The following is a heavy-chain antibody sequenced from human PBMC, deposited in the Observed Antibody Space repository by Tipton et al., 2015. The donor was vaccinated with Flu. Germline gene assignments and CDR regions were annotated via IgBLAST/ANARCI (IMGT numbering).Heavy chain of an antibody. D-gene: IGHD4/OR15-4a*01. CDR3: ARERERGLWWDAFDI. CDR1: GFTFSSYE. J-gene: IGHJ3*02. CDR2: ISSSGSTI. V-gene: IGHV3-48*03. Sequence: LSLTCAASGFTFSSYEMNWVRQAPGKGLEWVSYISSSGSTIYYADSVKGRFTISRDNAKNSLYLQMNSLRAEDTAVYYCARERERGLWWDAFDIWGQGTMVTVSS.